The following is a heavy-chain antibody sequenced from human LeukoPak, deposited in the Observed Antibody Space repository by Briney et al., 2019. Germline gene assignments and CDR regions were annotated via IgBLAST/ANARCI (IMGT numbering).Heavy chain of an antibody. CDR2: IYTSGST. CDR3: AVGERVVHGVRQYYFDY. J-gene: IGHJ4*02. V-gene: IGHV4-4*07. Sequence: SETLSLTCTVSGGSISSYYWSWIRQPAGKGLEWIGRIYTSGSTNYNPSLKSRVTMSVDTSKNQFSLELSSVTAADTAVYYCAVGERVVHGVRQYYFDYWGQGTLVTVSS. D-gene: IGHD3-10*01. CDR1: GGSISSYY.